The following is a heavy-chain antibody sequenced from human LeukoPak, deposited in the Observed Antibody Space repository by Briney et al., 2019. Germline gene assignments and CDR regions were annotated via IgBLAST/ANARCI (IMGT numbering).Heavy chain of an antibody. Sequence: GGSLRLSCAASGFTFSSYAMHWVSQAPGKGLEWVAVISYDGSNKYYADSVKGRFTISRDNSKNTLYLQMNSLRAEDTAVYYCARDTRITMVRGVIYYFDYWGQGTLVTVSS. CDR1: GFTFSSYA. J-gene: IGHJ4*02. CDR3: ARDTRITMVRGVIYYFDY. V-gene: IGHV3-30-3*01. CDR2: ISYDGSNK. D-gene: IGHD3-10*01.